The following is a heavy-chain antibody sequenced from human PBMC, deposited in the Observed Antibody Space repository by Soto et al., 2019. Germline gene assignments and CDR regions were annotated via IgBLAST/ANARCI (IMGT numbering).Heavy chain of an antibody. Sequence: QVQLVQSGAEMKKPGSSVKVSCQSSGGTFNTYAMNWVRQAPGQGPEWMGEISPMFGAANYAPKFQGRVTITADESTGTSYMPLSSLTSEDTALYFCAREVQVHTPAFVYWGQGTLVTVSS. CDR3: AREVQVHTPAFVY. CDR1: GGTFNTYA. CDR2: ISPMFGAA. D-gene: IGHD3-10*01. J-gene: IGHJ4*02. V-gene: IGHV1-69*19.